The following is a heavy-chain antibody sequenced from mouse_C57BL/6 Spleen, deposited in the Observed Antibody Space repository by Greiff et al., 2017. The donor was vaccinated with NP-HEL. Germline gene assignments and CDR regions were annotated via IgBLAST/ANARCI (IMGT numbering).Heavy chain of an antibody. CDR3: ARSGKKKQLSAMDY. CDR1: GYTFTSSW. D-gene: IGHD3-2*02. V-gene: IGHV1-72*01. J-gene: IGHJ4*01. Sequence: QVQLQQPGAELVKPGASVKLSCTASGYTFTSSWMPWVKQRPGRGLEWIGRIDPNSGGTKYNEKFKSKATLTVDKPSSTAYMQLSSLTSEDSAVYYGARSGKKKQLSAMDYWGQGTSVTVSS. CDR2: IDPNSGGT.